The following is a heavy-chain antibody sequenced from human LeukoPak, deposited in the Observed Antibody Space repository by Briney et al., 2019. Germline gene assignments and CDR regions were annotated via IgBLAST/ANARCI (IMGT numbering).Heavy chain of an antibody. CDR2: IYHSGST. V-gene: IGHV4-30-2*01. CDR3: AGGEYYFDY. Sequence: SQTLSLTCAVSGGSISSGGYSWSWIRQPPGKGLEWIGYIYHSGSTYYNPSLKSRVTISVDRSKNQFSLRLTSVTAADTAVYYCAGGEYYFDYWGQGTLVTVSS. D-gene: IGHD3-16*01. CDR1: GGSISSGGYS. J-gene: IGHJ4*02.